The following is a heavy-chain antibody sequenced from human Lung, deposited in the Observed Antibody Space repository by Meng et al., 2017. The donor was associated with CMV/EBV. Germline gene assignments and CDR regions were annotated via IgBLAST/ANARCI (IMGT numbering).Heavy chain of an antibody. CDR2: IKEDGSGQ. CDR1: GFTFTTFW. CDR3: VRYANSHYGMEV. Sequence: GGSLRLSCAASGFTFTTFWMTWVRQAPGKGLEWVANIKEDGSGQWYVDSVKGRFTISRDNAKQSVYLQMDSLRAEDTAVYYCVRYANSHYGMEVWGQGTMVTVSS. V-gene: IGHV3-7*01. D-gene: IGHD2-21*01. J-gene: IGHJ6*02.